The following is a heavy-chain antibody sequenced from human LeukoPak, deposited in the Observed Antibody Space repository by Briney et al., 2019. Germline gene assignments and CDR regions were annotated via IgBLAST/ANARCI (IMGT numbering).Heavy chain of an antibody. CDR3: AKEGYSNSFHFYYMDV. Sequence: GGSLRLSCAASGFSFSSYGMHWVRQAPGKGLEWVAFMSYGETNTYYADSVKGRFTISRDNSKNTLYLQLSSLRPEDTGIYYCAKEGYSNSFHFYYMDVWGKGTTVTVSS. J-gene: IGHJ6*03. V-gene: IGHV3-30*18. D-gene: IGHD2/OR15-2a*01. CDR1: GFSFSSYG. CDR2: MSYGETNT.